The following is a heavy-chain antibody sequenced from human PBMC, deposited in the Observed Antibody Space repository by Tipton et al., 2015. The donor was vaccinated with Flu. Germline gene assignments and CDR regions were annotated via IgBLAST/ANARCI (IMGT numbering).Heavy chain of an antibody. D-gene: IGHD3-22*01. CDR2: VNDSGST. CDR1: GGSFSGYY. V-gene: IGHV4-34*01. J-gene: IGHJ4*02. Sequence: TLSLTCAVHGGSFSGYYWTWIRQAPGKGPEWIGEVNDSGSTNYNPSLKSRVTISVDTSKNQFSLKLSSVTAADTAVYYCARVENYYDSSGYSDDYWGQGTLVTVSS. CDR3: ARVENYYDSSGYSDDY.